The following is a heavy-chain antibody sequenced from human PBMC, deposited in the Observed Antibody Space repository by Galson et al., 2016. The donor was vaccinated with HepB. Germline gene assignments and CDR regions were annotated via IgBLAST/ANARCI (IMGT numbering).Heavy chain of an antibody. CDR2: THYRESN. CDR1: GTSITSYH. J-gene: IGHJ4*02. D-gene: IGHD6-6*01. Sequence: LSLTCTVSGTSITSYHWSWIRQAPGKGLEWIGHTHYRESNDYNPSLKSRVIMSVDTSKSQFSLKLSSVTAADTAVYYCARYLRGSRSSMFDYWGQGTLVTVSS. CDR3: ARYLRGSRSSMFDY. V-gene: IGHV4-59*01.